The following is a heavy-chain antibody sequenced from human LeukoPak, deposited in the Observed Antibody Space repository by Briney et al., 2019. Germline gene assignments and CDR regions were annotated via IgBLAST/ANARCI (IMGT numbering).Heavy chain of an antibody. CDR1: GFTFSSYG. Sequence: PGGSLRLSCAASGFTFSSYGMHWVRQAPGKGLEWVAVIWYDGSNKYYADSVKGRFTISRDNSKNTLYLQMNSLRAEDTAVYYCARGFVGSSSWSNYYYGMDVRGQGTTVTVSS. CDR2: IWYDGSNK. CDR3: ARGFVGSSSWSNYYYGMDV. J-gene: IGHJ6*02. D-gene: IGHD6-13*01. V-gene: IGHV3-33*01.